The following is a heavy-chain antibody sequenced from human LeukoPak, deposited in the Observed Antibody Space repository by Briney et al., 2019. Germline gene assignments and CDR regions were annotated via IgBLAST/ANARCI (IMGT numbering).Heavy chain of an antibody. J-gene: IGHJ4*02. CDR2: IKQDGSEK. CDR3: ARVRIGHNPEVPDY. V-gene: IGHV3-7*01. CDR1: GFTFSSYW. Sequence: GGSLRLSCAASGFTFSSYWMSWVRQAPGKGLEWVANIKQDGSEKYYVDSGKGRFTISRDNAKNSLYLQMNSLRAEDTAVYYCARVRIGHNPEVPDYWGQGTLVTVSS. D-gene: IGHD1-1*01.